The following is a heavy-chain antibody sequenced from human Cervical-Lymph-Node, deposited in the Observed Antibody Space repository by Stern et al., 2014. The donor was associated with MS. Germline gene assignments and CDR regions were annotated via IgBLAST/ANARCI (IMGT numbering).Heavy chain of an antibody. CDR3: ARYGEPYDHTTPHSLDI. V-gene: IGHV4-61*02. CDR1: GDSISSTRYF. CDR2: IYSNGHT. Sequence: QLQLQESGPGLVTPSQTLSLSCTVSGDSISSTRYFWNWIRQPAGKRLEWIGRIYSNGHTDYNPSLRSRVTMSLDTSKIQFSLKLTSVTAADTAVYYCARYGEPYDHTTPHSLDIWGQGTVVTVSS. J-gene: IGHJ3*02. D-gene: IGHD3-16*01.